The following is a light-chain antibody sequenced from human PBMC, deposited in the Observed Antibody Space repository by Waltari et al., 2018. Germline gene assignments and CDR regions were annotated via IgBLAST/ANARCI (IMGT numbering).Light chain of an antibody. J-gene: IGLJ2*01. CDR3: QTWDTGIVL. CDR1: SGHRPYA. V-gene: IGLV4-69*01. CDR2: LNSDGSL. Sequence: QPVLTQSPSASASLGASLKLTSPLSSGHRPYAIACHQQQQGKAPRYLMRLNSDGSLSKGDGIPDRFSGSSSGAERYLTISNLQSEDEADYYCQTWDTGIVLFGGVTRLTVL.